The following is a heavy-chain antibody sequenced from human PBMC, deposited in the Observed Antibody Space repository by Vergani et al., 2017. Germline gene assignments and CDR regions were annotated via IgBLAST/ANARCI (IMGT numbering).Heavy chain of an antibody. CDR3: ARDQRMPDYYDSGGYDDSFDI. D-gene: IGHD3-22*01. Sequence: EVQLVESGGGLVQPGGSLRLSCAASGFTVSSNYMSWVRPAPGKGLEWVANIKKDGSEKYYVDSVKGRFTISIDNAKNSLYLQMNSLRAEDTAVYYCARDQRMPDYYDSGGYDDSFDIWGQGTMVTVSS. CDR2: IKKDGSEK. CDR1: GFTVSSNY. V-gene: IGHV3-7*01. J-gene: IGHJ3*02.